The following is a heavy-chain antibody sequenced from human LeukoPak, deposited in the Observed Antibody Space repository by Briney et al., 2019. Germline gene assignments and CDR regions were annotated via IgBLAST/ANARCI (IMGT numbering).Heavy chain of an antibody. V-gene: IGHV3-9*01. J-gene: IGHJ5*02. CDR1: GFTFDDYA. CDR2: ISWNSGSI. Sequence: GGSLSLSCAASGFTFDDYAMHWVRQARGKGREWVSGISWNSGSIGYADPVKGRFTISTETPKNSLYLQMNSLRAEDTALYYCAKDKIAAAGTHRALDPWGQGTLVTVSS. CDR3: AKDKIAAAGTHRALDP. D-gene: IGHD6-13*01.